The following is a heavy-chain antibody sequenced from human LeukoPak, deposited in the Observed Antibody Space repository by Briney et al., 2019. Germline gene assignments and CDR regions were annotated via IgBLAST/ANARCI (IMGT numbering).Heavy chain of an antibody. J-gene: IGHJ4*02. V-gene: IGHV3-30*18. D-gene: IGHD2-15*01. CDR2: ISYDGSNK. CDR3: AKDTRYFDY. Sequence: GGSLRLSCAASGFTFSSYGLHWVRQAPGKGLEWVAVISYDGSNKYYADSVKGRFTISRDNSKNTLYLQMNSLRAEDTAVYYCAKDTRYFDYWGQGTLVTVSS. CDR1: GFTFSSYG.